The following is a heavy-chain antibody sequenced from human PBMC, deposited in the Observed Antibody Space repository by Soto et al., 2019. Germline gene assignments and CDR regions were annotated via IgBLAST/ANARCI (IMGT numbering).Heavy chain of an antibody. CDR2: ISGSGGST. CDR1: GFTFSSYA. D-gene: IGHD3-22*01. Sequence: GGSLRLSCAASGFTFSSYAMSWVRQAPGKGLEWVSAISGSGGSTYYADSVKGRFTISRDNSKNTLYLQMSSLRAEDTAVYYCAKLKAYYYDNSNVNFDYWGQGTPVTVSS. CDR3: AKLKAYYYDNSNVNFDY. V-gene: IGHV3-23*01. J-gene: IGHJ4*02.